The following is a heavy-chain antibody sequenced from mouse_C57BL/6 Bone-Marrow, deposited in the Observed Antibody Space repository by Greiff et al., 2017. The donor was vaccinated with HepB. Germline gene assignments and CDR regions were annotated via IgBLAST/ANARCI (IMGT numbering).Heavy chain of an antibody. CDR3: ARKGSISPSYAMDY. J-gene: IGHJ4*01. Sequence: EVQGVESGGGLVKPGGSLKLSCAASGFTFSDYGMHWVRQAPEKGLEWVAYLSSGSSTIYYADTVKGRFTISRDNAKNTLFLQMTSLRSEDTSMYYFARKGSISPSYAMDYWGQVTSVTVSS. CDR2: LSSGSSTI. V-gene: IGHV5-17*01. D-gene: IGHD1-1*01. CDR1: GFTFSDYG.